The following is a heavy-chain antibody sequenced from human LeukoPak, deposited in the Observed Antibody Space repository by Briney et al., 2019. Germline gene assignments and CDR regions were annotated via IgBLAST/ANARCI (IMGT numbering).Heavy chain of an antibody. V-gene: IGHV3-7*01. CDR3: ARGRQLWLNYYYYYMDV. CDR2: IKQGGSEK. J-gene: IGHJ6*03. CDR1: GFTFSSYQ. Sequence: GVSLRLSCAASGFTFSSYQMSWLRQAPGKGREWVTNIKQGGSEKDYVDSVKGRFTISSDNAKTSMYLQMNSLRAEDTDVYYCARGRQLWLNYYYYYMDVWGKGTTVTVSS. D-gene: IGHD5-18*01.